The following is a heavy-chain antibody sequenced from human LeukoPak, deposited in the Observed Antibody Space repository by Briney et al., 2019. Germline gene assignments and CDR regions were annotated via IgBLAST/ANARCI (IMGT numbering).Heavy chain of an antibody. V-gene: IGHV1-69*13. CDR2: IIPIFGTA. Sequence: ASVKVSCKASGGTFSSYAISWVRQAPGQGLEWMGGIIPIFGTANYAQKFQGRVTITADESTSTAYMELSSLRAEDTALYYCAKDISCGGDCPAAPFDYWGQGTLVTVSS. J-gene: IGHJ4*02. CDR1: GGTFSSYA. D-gene: IGHD2-21*02. CDR3: AKDISCGGDCPAAPFDY.